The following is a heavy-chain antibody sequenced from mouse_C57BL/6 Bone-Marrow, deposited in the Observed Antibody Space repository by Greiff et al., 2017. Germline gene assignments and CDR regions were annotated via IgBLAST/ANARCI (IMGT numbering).Heavy chain of an antibody. CDR1: GYTFTSYW. Sequence: VQLQQPGAELVMPGASVKLSCKASGYTFTSYWMHWVKQRPGQGLEWIGEIDPSDSYTNYNQKFKGKSTLTVDKSSSTAYMQLSSLTSEDSAVYYCARRGWDWGFDDWGQGTTLTVSS. D-gene: IGHD4-1*01. J-gene: IGHJ2*01. CDR2: IDPSDSYT. CDR3: ARRGWDWGFDD. V-gene: IGHV1-69*01.